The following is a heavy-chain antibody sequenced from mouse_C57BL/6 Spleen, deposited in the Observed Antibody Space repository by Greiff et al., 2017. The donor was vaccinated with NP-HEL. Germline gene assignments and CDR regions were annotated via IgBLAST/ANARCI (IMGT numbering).Heavy chain of an antibody. J-gene: IGHJ2*01. Sequence: VQLKESGPGLVKPSQSLYLTCYVTGYSITSGYYWYWIRQFPGNILEWMGYISYDGSNNYNPSLKNRITITLDTSNNQFFLKFNSVTTEDTATYYCARGLWLLPYFDYWGQGTTLTVSS. CDR2: ISYDGSN. CDR3: ARGLWLLPYFDY. CDR1: GYSITSGYY. V-gene: IGHV3-6*01. D-gene: IGHD2-3*01.